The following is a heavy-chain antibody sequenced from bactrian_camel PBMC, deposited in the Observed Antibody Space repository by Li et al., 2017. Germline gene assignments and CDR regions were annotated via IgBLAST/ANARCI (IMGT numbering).Heavy chain of an antibody. CDR1: GFTFSGYW. J-gene: IGHJ4*01. D-gene: IGHD4*01. V-gene: IGHV3S6*01. CDR2: IGYSGST. CDR3: AADPAPYYSDYVPSKPCSAGNY. Sequence: HVQLVESGGGVVQPGGSLTLSCAASGFTFSGYWMHWVRQAPGKGLEWVSSIGYSGSTFYADSVKGRFTLSQGNAKNTVYLQMNNLKLEDTAVSYCAADPAPYYSDYVPSKPCSAGNYWGQGTQVTVS.